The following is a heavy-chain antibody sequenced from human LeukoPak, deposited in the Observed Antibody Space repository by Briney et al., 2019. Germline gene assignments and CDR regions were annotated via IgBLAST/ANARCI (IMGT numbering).Heavy chain of an antibody. J-gene: IGHJ4*02. CDR2: ISYDGSNK. V-gene: IGHV3-30-3*01. CDR1: GFTFSSYA. D-gene: IGHD3-22*01. CDR3: ARDHKYYYDSSGYPLYYFDY. Sequence: SGGSLRLSCAASGFTFSSYAMHWVRQAPGKGLEWVAVISYDGSNKYYADSVKGRFTISRDNSKNTLYLQMNSLRAEDTAVYYCARDHKYYYDSSGYPLYYFDYWGQGTLVTVSS.